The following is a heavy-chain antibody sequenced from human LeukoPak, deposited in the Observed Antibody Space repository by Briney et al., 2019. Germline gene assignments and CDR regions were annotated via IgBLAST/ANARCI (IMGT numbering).Heavy chain of an antibody. Sequence: SETLSLTCTVSGGSISRGSYYWSWIRQPAGRGLEWIGRISTGGSTNYNPSLKSRVTISVDTSKNQFSLKLNSVTAADTAVYYCARGAAVAFDYWGQGTLATVSS. CDR1: GGSISRGSYY. V-gene: IGHV4-61*02. J-gene: IGHJ4*02. D-gene: IGHD6-19*01. CDR2: ISTGGST. CDR3: ARGAAVAFDY.